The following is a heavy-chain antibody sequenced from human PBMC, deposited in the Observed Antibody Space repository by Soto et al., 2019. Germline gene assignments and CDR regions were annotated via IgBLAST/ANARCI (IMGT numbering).Heavy chain of an antibody. CDR3: ARDRNDFWSGYYPYYYYGMDV. CDR1: GYTFTSYG. CDR2: ISAYNGNT. Sequence: ASVKVSCKASGYTFTSYGISWVRQAPGQGLEWMGWISAYNGNTNYAQKLQGRVTMTTDTSTSTAYMELRSLRSDDTAVYYCARDRNDFWSGYYPYYYYGMDVWGQGTTVTVSS. D-gene: IGHD3-3*01. J-gene: IGHJ6*02. V-gene: IGHV1-18*01.